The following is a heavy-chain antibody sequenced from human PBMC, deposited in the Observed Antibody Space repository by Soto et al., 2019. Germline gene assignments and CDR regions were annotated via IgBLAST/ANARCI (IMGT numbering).Heavy chain of an antibody. J-gene: IGHJ4*02. CDR2: IYTSGST. V-gene: IGHV4-4*07. D-gene: IGHD1-26*01. CDR3: ARTVGAAYYFDF. Sequence: QVQLQESGPGLVKPSETLSLTCTVSGDSMTKYYWSWIRQPAEKGLEWIGRIYTSGSTNYNPSLKSRVSMSIDTSNNHFSLNLKSVTAADTAVYYCARTVGAAYYFDFWGQGALVTVSS. CDR1: GDSMTKYY.